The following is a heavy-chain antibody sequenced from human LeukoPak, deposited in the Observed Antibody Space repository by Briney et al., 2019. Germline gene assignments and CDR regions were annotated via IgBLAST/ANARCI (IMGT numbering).Heavy chain of an antibody. J-gene: IGHJ5*02. CDR3: ARESGSYLWRSWLNP. CDR2: IYNSGNT. Sequence: AETLSLTCTVSGGSINSYYWTWIRQPPGKGLEWIGNIYNSGNTNYNPSLKSRVTISVDTSKNQFSLKLNSVTAADTAVYYCARESGSYLWRSWLNPWGQGTLVTVSS. V-gene: IGHV4-59*01. D-gene: IGHD3-16*01. CDR1: GGSINSYY.